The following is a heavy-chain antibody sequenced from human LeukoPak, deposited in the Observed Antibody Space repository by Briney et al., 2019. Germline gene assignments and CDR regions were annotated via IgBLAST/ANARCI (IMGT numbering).Heavy chain of an antibody. D-gene: IGHD1-14*01. J-gene: IGHJ1*01. Sequence: SETLSLTCAVSGGSISGYYWSWIRQPPGKGLEWIGEINHSGSTNYNPSLKSRVTISVDTSKNQFSLKLSSVTAADTAVYYCARTRHGIAYFQHWGQGTLVTVSS. CDR2: INHSGST. V-gene: IGHV4-34*01. CDR3: ARTRHGIAYFQH. CDR1: GGSISGYY.